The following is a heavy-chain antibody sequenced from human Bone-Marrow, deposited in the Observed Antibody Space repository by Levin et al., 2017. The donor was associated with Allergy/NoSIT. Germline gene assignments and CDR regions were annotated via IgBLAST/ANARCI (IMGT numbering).Heavy chain of an antibody. CDR1: GFTFRDYW. V-gene: IGHV3-7*03. CDR3: ARKLRGSSANDAFDV. J-gene: IGHJ3*01. Sequence: GGSLRLSCAATGFTFRDYWMTWVRQTPGRGLEWVANIDQDGSQKYYVDSVKGRFTISRDNAKNSVDLQMNYLRDDDTAVYYCARKLRGSSANDAFDVWGHGTMVTFSS. CDR2: IDQDGSQK. D-gene: IGHD2-2*01.